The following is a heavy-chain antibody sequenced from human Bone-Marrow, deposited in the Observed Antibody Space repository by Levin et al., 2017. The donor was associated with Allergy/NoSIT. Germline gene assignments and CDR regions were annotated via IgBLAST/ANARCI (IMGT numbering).Heavy chain of an antibody. CDR1: GGSFTGYY. Sequence: NPSETLSLTCGVHGGSFTGYYWSWICQPPGKGLEWIGEINDSGDTSYNPSLKSRVTISLDTSKNQFSLKLTSVTAADTAVYYCARGDREESGNWFDPWGQGSLVTVSS. V-gene: IGHV4-34*01. CDR3: ARGDREESGNWFDP. D-gene: IGHD1-14*01. CDR2: INDSGDT. J-gene: IGHJ5*02.